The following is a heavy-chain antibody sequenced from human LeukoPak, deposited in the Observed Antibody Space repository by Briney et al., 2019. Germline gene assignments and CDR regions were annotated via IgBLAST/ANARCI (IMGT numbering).Heavy chain of an antibody. Sequence: PGGSLRLSCAASGFTFSSYAMHWVRQAPGKGLEWVAVISYDGSNKYYADSVKGRFTISRDNSKNTLYLQMNSLRAEDTAVYYCAREEDSIIYCSSTSCYDGYWGQGTLVTVSS. J-gene: IGHJ4*02. D-gene: IGHD2-2*01. CDR2: ISYDGSNK. CDR3: AREEDSIIYCSSTSCYDGY. CDR1: GFTFSSYA. V-gene: IGHV3-30-3*01.